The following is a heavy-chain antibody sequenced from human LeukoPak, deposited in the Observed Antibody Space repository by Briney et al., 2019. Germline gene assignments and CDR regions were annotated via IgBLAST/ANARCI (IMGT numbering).Heavy chain of an antibody. Sequence: TSETLSLTCAVSDGSITSNYYWGWIRQPPGKGLEWIGSISYSGSTHYNLSLKSRVTISVDTSKNQFSLKLRSVTAADTAVYYCARAILSGYPDSWGQGTLVIVFS. D-gene: IGHD3-3*01. CDR3: ARAILSGYPDS. J-gene: IGHJ4*02. V-gene: IGHV4-39*01. CDR1: DGSITSNYY. CDR2: ISYSGST.